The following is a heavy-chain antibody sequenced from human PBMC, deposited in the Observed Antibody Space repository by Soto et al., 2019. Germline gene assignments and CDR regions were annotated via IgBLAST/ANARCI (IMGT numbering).Heavy chain of an antibody. V-gene: IGHV4-59*01. Sequence: SETLSLTCTVSGGSISSYYWSWIRQPPGKGLEWIGYIYYSGSTNYNPSLKSRVTISVDTSKNQFSQKLSSVTAADTAVYYCARVGDFWSGYDYWGQGTLVTVSS. CDR2: IYYSGST. CDR1: GGSISSYY. J-gene: IGHJ4*02. D-gene: IGHD3-3*01. CDR3: ARVGDFWSGYDY.